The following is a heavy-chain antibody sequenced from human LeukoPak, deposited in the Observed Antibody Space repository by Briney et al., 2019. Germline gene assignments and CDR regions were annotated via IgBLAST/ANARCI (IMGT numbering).Heavy chain of an antibody. J-gene: IGHJ4*02. CDR1: GFTFSSYG. CDR2: ISYDGSNK. Sequence: GGSLRLSCEASGFTFSSYGMHWVRQAPGKGLEWVAVISYDGSNKYYADSVKGRFTISRDNSKNTLYLQMNSLRAEDTAVYYCAKVLWFGELLQGLDYWGQGTLVTVSS. V-gene: IGHV3-30*18. D-gene: IGHD3-10*01. CDR3: AKVLWFGELLQGLDY.